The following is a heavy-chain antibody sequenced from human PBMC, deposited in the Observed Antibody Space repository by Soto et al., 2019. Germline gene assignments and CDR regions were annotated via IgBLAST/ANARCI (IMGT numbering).Heavy chain of an antibody. CDR2: IYHSGST. Sequence: SETLSLTCTVSGGSISSNNWWSWVRQSPGKGLEWIGEIYHSGSTYYNPSLKSRVTISIDMSKSQFSLKLSSVTAADTAVYYCASRYSYSWDSYFNYWGQGTLVTVSS. V-gene: IGHV4-4*02. CDR3: ASRYSYSWDSYFNY. CDR1: GGSISSNNW. D-gene: IGHD6-13*01. J-gene: IGHJ4*02.